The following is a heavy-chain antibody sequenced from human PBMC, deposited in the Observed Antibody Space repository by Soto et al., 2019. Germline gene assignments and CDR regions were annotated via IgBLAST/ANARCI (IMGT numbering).Heavy chain of an antibody. Sequence: AASLRASCPASGIFSTYGMSWVRQAPGKGLEWVASISSDSRYIYYADSMKGRFPISRDNAKKSLYLQMNSLRVEDTAVIYCARDLTRPDVYVDCWRQG. V-gene: IGHV3-21*04. J-gene: IGHJ4*02. D-gene: IGHD1-1*01. CDR1: GIFSTYG. CDR3: ARDLTRPDVYVDC. CDR2: ISSDSRYI.